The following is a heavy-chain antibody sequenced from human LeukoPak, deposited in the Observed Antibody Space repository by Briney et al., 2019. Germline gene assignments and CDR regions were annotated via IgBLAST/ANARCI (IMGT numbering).Heavy chain of an antibody. J-gene: IGHJ4*02. D-gene: IGHD1-26*01. V-gene: IGHV1-69*04. CDR3: AREYQSGTPSSDY. Sequence: CSVKVSRKASGGTFSSYAISWVRQAPGQGLEWMGRIIPILGIANYAQKFQGRVTITADKSTSTAYMELSSLRSEDTAVYYCAREYQSGTPSSDYWGQGTLVTVSS. CDR1: GGTFSSYA. CDR2: IIPILGIA.